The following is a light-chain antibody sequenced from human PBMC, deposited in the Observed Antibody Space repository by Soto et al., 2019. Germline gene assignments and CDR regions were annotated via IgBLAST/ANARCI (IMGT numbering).Light chain of an antibody. V-gene: IGKV3-20*01. J-gene: IGKJ2*01. CDR1: QSVSSSY. Sequence: EIVLTQSPGTLSLSPGERATLSCRASQSVSSSYLAWYQQKPGQAPRRLIYGASIRATGIPDRFSGSVSGTDFNLTISRLEPEDFAVYFWQHYGNSPPNTFGQGTKVEI. CDR2: GAS. CDR3: QHYGNSPPNT.